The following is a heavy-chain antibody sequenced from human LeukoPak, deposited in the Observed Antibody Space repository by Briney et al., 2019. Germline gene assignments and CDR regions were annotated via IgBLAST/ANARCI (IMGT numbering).Heavy chain of an antibody. CDR3: ATDHQWQLLGY. CDR1: GYTFTSYY. V-gene: IGHV1-46*01. CDR2: INPSGGST. Sequence: ASVKVSCKASGYTFTSYYMHWVRQAPGQGLEWMGIINPSGGSTSYAQKFQGRVTMTRDTSTSTAYMELSSLRSEDTAVYYCATDHQWQLLGYWGQGTLVTVSS. D-gene: IGHD1-26*01. J-gene: IGHJ4*02.